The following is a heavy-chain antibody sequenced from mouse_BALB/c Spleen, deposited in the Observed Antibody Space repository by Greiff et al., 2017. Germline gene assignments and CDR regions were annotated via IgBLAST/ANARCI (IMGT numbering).Heavy chain of an antibody. CDR2: ISDGGSYT. CDR3: ARDSLYGSSPYYAMDY. V-gene: IGHV5-4*02. J-gene: IGHJ4*01. D-gene: IGHD1-1*01. CDR1: GFTFSDYY. Sequence: EVQVVESGGGLVKPGGSLKLSCAASGFTFSDYYMYWVRQTPEKRLEWVATISDGGSYTYYPDSVKGRFTISRDNAKNNLYLQMSSLKSEDTAMYYCARDSLYGSSPYYAMDYWGQGTSVTVSS.